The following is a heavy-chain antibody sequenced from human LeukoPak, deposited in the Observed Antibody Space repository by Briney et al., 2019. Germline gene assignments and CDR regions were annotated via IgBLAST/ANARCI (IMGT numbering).Heavy chain of an antibody. V-gene: IGHV3-23*01. CDR2: IGDSGGST. Sequence: GRSLRLSCAASGFTFSSYAMSWVRQAPGEGLEWVSAIGDSGGSTYYADSVRGRFTISRDNSKNTLYLQMNSLRAEDTAIYYCAKTGLKVPRSYFDYWGQGALVTVSS. D-gene: IGHD3-10*01. CDR3: AKTGLKVPRSYFDY. CDR1: GFTFSSYA. J-gene: IGHJ4*02.